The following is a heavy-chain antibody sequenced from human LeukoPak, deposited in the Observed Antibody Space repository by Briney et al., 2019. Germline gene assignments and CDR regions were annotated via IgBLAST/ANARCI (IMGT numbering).Heavy chain of an antibody. D-gene: IGHD2-21*02. CDR3: ARDLAYCGGDCYGDN. CDR1: GFTFSSYS. J-gene: IGHJ4*02. V-gene: IGHV3-21*01. Sequence: GGPLRLSCAASGFTFSSYSMNWVCQAPGKGLEWVSSISSSSSYIYYADSVKGRFTISRDNAKNSLYLQMNSLRAEDTAVYYCARDLAYCGGDCYGDNWGQGTLVTVSS. CDR2: ISSSSSYI.